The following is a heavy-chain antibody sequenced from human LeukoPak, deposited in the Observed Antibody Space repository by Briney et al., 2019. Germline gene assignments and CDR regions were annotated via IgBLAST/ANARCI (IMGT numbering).Heavy chain of an antibody. CDR2: ISSSGSTI. CDR3: ARSPEYYYDSSGYYTWYFDY. V-gene: IGHV3-11*01. Sequence: SGGSLRLSCAASGFTFSDYYMSWIRQAPGKGLEWVSYISSSGSTIYYADSVKGRFTISRDNAKNSLYLQMNSLRAEDTAVYYCARSPEYYYDSSGYYTWYFDYWGQGTLVTASS. CDR1: GFTFSDYY. J-gene: IGHJ4*02. D-gene: IGHD3-22*01.